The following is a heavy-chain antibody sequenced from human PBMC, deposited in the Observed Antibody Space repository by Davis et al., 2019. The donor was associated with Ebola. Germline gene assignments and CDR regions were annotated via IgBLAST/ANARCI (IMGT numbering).Heavy chain of an antibody. CDR3: ARELLWFGDNWFDP. D-gene: IGHD3-10*01. Sequence: GESLKISCEASGFTFSSYAMNWVRQAPGKGLEWVSSISSSSSYIYYADSVKGRFTISRDNSKNTLYLQMNSLRAEDTAMYYCARELLWFGDNWFDPWGQGTLVTVSS. J-gene: IGHJ5*02. CDR2: ISSSSSYI. CDR1: GFTFSSYA. V-gene: IGHV3-21*01.